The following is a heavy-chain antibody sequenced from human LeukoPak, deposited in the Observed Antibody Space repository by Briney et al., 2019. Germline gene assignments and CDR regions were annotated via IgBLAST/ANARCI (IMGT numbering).Heavy chain of an antibody. D-gene: IGHD6-6*01. CDR3: VTLTSPQDDAFDI. CDR2: ISSSGSTI. CDR1: GFTFSSYE. J-gene: IGHJ3*02. V-gene: IGHV3-48*03. Sequence: PTGGSLRLSCAASGFTFSSYEMNWVRQAPGKGLEWVSYISSSGSTIYYADSVKGRFTISRDNAKNSLYLQMDSLRAEDTAVYYCVTLTSPQDDAFDIWGQGTMVTVSS.